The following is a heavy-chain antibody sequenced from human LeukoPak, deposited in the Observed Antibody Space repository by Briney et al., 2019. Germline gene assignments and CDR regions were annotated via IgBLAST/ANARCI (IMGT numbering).Heavy chain of an antibody. Sequence: MPSETLSLTCAVYGGSFTDYYWSWIRQPPGRGLEWIGEINHSGSNNYNSSLKSRVTITVDTTNSQFSLRLNSVTAADTAVYYCARRVRGVNDAFDIWGEGTKVTVSS. CDR3: ARRVRGVNDAFDI. J-gene: IGHJ3*02. D-gene: IGHD3-10*01. CDR1: GGSFTDYY. CDR2: INHSGSN. V-gene: IGHV4-34*01.